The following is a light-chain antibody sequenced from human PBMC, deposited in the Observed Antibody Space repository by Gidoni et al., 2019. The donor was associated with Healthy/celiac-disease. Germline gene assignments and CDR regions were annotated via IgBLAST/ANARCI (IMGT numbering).Light chain of an antibody. CDR3: QQYYSTPYT. V-gene: IGKV4-1*01. J-gene: IGKJ2*01. CDR1: QSVLYSSNNKNY. Sequence: DLVMTQSPHSLAVALGERATINCKSSQSVLYSSNNKNYLAWYQQKPGQPPKLLIYWASTRESGVPDRFSGSGSGTDFTLTISSLQAEDVAVYYCQQYYSTPYTFGQGTKLEIK. CDR2: WAS.